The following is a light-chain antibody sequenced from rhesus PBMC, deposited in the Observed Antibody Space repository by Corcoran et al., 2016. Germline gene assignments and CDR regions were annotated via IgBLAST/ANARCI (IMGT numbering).Light chain of an antibody. V-gene: IGKV1-74*01. J-gene: IGKJ1*01. CDR3: QHHYGTPWT. Sequence: DIQLTQSPSSLSSSVGDRAPITWRASENTNNYLHWYQQKPGQAPKHLFTKTSTLQSGAPTRFSGSGSGTDYTFTLSSLQPEDFATYYCQHHYGTPWTFGQVTKVDI. CDR1: ENTNNY. CDR2: KTS.